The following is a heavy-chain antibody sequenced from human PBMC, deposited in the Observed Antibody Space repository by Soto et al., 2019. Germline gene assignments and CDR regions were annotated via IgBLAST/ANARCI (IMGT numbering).Heavy chain of an antibody. V-gene: IGHV3-23*01. CDR1: GFTFSSYA. J-gene: IGHJ5*02. Sequence: GGSLRLSCAASGFTFSSYAMSWVRQAPGKGLEWVSAISGSGGSTYYADSVKGRFTISRDNSKNTLYLQMNSLRAEDTAVYYCAKDVGVTIFGVVSTVEGGFDPWGQGTLVTVSS. CDR3: AKDVGVTIFGVVSTVEGGFDP. CDR2: ISGSGGST. D-gene: IGHD3-3*01.